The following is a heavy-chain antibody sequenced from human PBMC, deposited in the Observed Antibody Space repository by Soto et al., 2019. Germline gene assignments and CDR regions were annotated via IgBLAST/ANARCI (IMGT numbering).Heavy chain of an antibody. V-gene: IGHV4-31*03. Sequence: SETLSLTCTVSGGYIRSGTYYWNWIRQHPGKGLEWIGYIYHSGSTYYNPSLESRVTISLDTSKNQFSLKLRSVTAADTAVCYCARSYGSGNYYGVPSNWFDPWGRGTLVTVSS. CDR3: ARSYGSGNYYGVPSNWFDP. D-gene: IGHD3-10*01. J-gene: IGHJ5*02. CDR2: IYHSGST. CDR1: GGYIRSGTYY.